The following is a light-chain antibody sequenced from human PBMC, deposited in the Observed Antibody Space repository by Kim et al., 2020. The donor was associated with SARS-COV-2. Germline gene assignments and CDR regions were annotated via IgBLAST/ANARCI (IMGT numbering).Light chain of an antibody. V-gene: IGKV1-17*01. Sequence: DIQMTQSPSSLSASVGDRVTITCRASQDIRNDLVWYQQNPGRAPKRLIYGASSLQSGVPSRFSGSGSGTEFTLTISSVQPEDFATYFCLQHNTYPITFGQGTRLEIK. CDR1: QDIRND. CDR2: GAS. J-gene: IGKJ5*01. CDR3: LQHNTYPIT.